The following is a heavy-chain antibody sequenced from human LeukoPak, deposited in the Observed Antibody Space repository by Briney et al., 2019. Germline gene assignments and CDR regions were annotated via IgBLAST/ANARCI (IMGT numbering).Heavy chain of an antibody. D-gene: IGHD3-16*02. CDR2: ISSSSSYI. Sequence: GGSLRLXCAASGFTFSSYSMNWVRQAPGKGLEWVSSISSSSSYIYYADSVKGRFTISRDNAKNSLYLQMNSLRAEDTAVYYCARDRWDYDYVWGSYPTDYWGQGTLVTVSS. CDR3: ARDRWDYDYVWGSYPTDY. V-gene: IGHV3-21*01. J-gene: IGHJ4*02. CDR1: GFTFSSYS.